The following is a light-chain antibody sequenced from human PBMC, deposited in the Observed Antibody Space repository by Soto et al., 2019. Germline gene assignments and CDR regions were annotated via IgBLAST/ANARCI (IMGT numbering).Light chain of an antibody. V-gene: IGKV3-11*01. Sequence: EIVLTQSPATLSLSPGERATLSCRASQSVSSYLAWYQQKPGQAPRLLIYDASNRATGIPARFSGSGSGTDFTLTISSLEPEDFAVYYCQQRSNWLLTSGGGT. CDR2: DAS. CDR3: QQRSNWLLT. J-gene: IGKJ4*01. CDR1: QSVSSY.